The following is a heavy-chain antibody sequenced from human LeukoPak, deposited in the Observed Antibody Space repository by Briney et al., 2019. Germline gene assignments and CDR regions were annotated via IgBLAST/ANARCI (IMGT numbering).Heavy chain of an antibody. Sequence: GGSLRLSCAASGFTFSSYEMNWVRQAPGKGLEWVSYISSSGSTIYYADSVKGRFSISRDNSKNTLYLLMGSLRAEDMAVYYCAREGHSSGHCGAFDIWGRGTMVTVSS. V-gene: IGHV3-48*03. D-gene: IGHD3-22*01. CDR2: ISSSGSTI. CDR1: GFTFSSYE. J-gene: IGHJ3*02. CDR3: AREGHSSGHCGAFDI.